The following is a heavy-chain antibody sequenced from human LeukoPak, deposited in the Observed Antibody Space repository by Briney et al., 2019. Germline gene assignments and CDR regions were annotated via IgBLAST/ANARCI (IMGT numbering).Heavy chain of an antibody. CDR1: GFIVSSNY. J-gene: IGHJ4*02. CDR2: IYSGGSR. CDR3: AGLPAYYYDTSGFYFDY. V-gene: IGHV3-66*04. Sequence: GGSLRLSCAASGFIVSSNYMSWVRQAPGKGLEWVSVIYSGGSRYYADSVKGRFTISRDNSKNTLYLQMNSLRAEDTAVYYCAGLPAYYYDTSGFYFDYWGQGTLVTVSS. D-gene: IGHD3-22*01.